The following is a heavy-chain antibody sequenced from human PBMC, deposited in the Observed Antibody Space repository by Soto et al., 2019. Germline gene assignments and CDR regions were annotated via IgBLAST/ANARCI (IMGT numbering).Heavy chain of an antibody. Sequence: QVQLQESGPGLVKPSQTLSLTCTVSGGSISSSGYYWSWIRQHPGKGLEWIGYIYDSGSTYYNPSLKSGVTISVDTSKNQFSLKLSSVTAADTAVYYCAREEGGGYDHRWFDPWGQGTLVTVSS. CDR2: IYDSGST. CDR3: AREEGGGYDHRWFDP. CDR1: GGSISSSGYY. D-gene: IGHD5-12*01. V-gene: IGHV4-31*03. J-gene: IGHJ5*02.